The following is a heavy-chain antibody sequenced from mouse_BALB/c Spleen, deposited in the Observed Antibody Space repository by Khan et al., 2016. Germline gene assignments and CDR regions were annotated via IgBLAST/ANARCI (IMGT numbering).Heavy chain of an antibody. Sequence: QVQLQQSGAELVKAGASVKMSCKASGYTFTSYWMHWVKQRLGQGLEWFAETNPTNGRTYYNEKFKSKATLTVDKSSSTAYMLLSGPTFEDSAVYYCARIKNIVATYFDYGGQGTTLTVSS. D-gene: IGHD1-1*01. CDR2: TNPTNGRT. J-gene: IGHJ2*01. CDR3: ARIKNIVATYFDY. V-gene: IGHV1S81*02. CDR1: GYTFTSYW.